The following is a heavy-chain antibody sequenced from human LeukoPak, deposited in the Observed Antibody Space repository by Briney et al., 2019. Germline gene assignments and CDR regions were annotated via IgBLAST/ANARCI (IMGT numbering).Heavy chain of an antibody. CDR2: MYYRGTT. D-gene: IGHD1-7*01. Sequence: SETLSLTCTVSGGSISSITYYWGWIRQPPGKGLEWAGHMYYRGTTFYNPSLKTRVTISVDTSKNQFSLKLRSVTAADTAVYYCARLYGNYQNYFDYWGQGTLVTVSS. J-gene: IGHJ4*02. CDR1: GGSISSITYY. CDR3: ARLYGNYQNYFDY. V-gene: IGHV4-39*07.